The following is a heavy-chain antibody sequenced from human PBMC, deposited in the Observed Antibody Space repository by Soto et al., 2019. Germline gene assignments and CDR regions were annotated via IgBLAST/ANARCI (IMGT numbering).Heavy chain of an antibody. V-gene: IGHV3-30*18. CDR2: ISYDGSNK. CDR1: GFTFSSYG. D-gene: IGHD3-9*01. CDR3: AKVAASIIYYGMDV. J-gene: IGHJ6*02. Sequence: QVQLVESGGGVVQPGRSLRLSCAASGFTFSSYGMHWVRQAPGKGLEWVAVISYDGSNKYYADSVKGRFTISRDNSKNTLDLQMNSLRAEDTAVYYCAKVAASIIYYGMDVWGQGTTVTVSS.